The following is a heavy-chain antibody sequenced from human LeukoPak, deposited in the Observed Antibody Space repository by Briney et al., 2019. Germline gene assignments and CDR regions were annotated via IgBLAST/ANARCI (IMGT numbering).Heavy chain of an antibody. Sequence: GGSLRLSCAASGFTFSSYGMHWVRQAPGKGLEWVAFIRYDGSNKYYADSVKGRFTISRDNSKNTLYLQMNSLRAEDTAGYYCAKVEAQPPKAFDIWGQGTMVTVSS. J-gene: IGHJ3*02. CDR2: IRYDGSNK. CDR3: AKVEAQPPKAFDI. CDR1: GFTFSSYG. V-gene: IGHV3-30*02. D-gene: IGHD1-1*01.